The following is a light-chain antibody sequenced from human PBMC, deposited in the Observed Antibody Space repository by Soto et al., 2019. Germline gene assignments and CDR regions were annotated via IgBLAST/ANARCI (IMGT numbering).Light chain of an antibody. CDR3: QQRSNWRRT. Sequence: EVVLTPSPGTLSLSPQERATLSCSASQSVSSSYLAWYQQKPGQAPRLLIYGASSRATGIPDRFSGSGSGTDFTLTISSLEPEDFAVYYCQQRSNWRRTFGQGTKVDIK. CDR2: GAS. J-gene: IGKJ1*01. CDR1: QSVSSSY. V-gene: IGKV3D-20*02.